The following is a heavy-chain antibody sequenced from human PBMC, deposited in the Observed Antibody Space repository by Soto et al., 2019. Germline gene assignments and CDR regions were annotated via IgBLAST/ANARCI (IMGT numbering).Heavy chain of an antibody. J-gene: IGHJ4*02. CDR1: GFTFSSSW. CDR3: ARGPTGWYGYEY. V-gene: IGHV3-74*01. D-gene: IGHD6-19*01. Sequence: EVQLVESGGGLVQPGGSLTLSCAASGFTFSSSWMHWVRQAPGKGLVWVSRINSDESRTNYADSVKGRFTVSGDNAKNTLYLQMNSLSTEDTALYYCARGPTGWYGYEYWGQGTLVTVSS. CDR2: INSDESRT.